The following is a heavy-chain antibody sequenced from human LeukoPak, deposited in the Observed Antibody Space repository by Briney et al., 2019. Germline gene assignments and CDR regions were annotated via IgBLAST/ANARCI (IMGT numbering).Heavy chain of an antibody. V-gene: IGHV1-24*01. Sequence: ASVKVSCKVSGYTLTELSMHWVRQAPGKGLEWMGGFDPEDGETIYAQKFQGRVTMTTDTSTSTAYMELRSLRSDDTAVYYCARVGGIVPARMGDYWGQGTLVAVSS. D-gene: IGHD2-2*01. CDR3: ARVGGIVPARMGDY. CDR1: GYTLTELS. J-gene: IGHJ4*02. CDR2: FDPEDGET.